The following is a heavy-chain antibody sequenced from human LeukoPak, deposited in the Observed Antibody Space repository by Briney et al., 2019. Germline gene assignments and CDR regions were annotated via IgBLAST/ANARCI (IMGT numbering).Heavy chain of an antibody. CDR3: ARVGNDYGGNTNAFDI. Sequence: ASVKVSCKASGGTFSSYAISWVRQAPGQGLEWMGGIIPIFGIANYAQKFQGRVTITTDESTSTAYMELSSLRSEDTAVYYCARVGNDYGGNTNAFDIWGQGTMVTVSS. V-gene: IGHV1-69*05. J-gene: IGHJ3*02. D-gene: IGHD4-23*01. CDR1: GGTFSSYA. CDR2: IIPIFGIA.